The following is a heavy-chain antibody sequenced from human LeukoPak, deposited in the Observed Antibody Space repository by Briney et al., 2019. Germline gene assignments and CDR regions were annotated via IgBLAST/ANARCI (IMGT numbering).Heavy chain of an antibody. CDR2: IIPIFGTA. D-gene: IGHD3-3*01. CDR3: ARAGRITIFGGYDY. Sequence: ASVKVSCKASGGTFSSYAISWVRQAPGQWLEWMGGIIPIFGTANYAQKFQGRVTITTDESTSTAYMELSSLRSEDTAVYYCARAGRITIFGGYDYWGQGTLVTVST. V-gene: IGHV1-69*05. CDR1: GGTFSSYA. J-gene: IGHJ4*02.